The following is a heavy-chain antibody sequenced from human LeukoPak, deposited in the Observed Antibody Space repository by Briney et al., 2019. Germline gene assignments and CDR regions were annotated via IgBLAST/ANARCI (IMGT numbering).Heavy chain of an antibody. CDR1: GFTVSSDY. J-gene: IGHJ4*02. V-gene: IGHV3-66*01. D-gene: IGHD6-19*01. Sequence: GGSLRLSCAASGFTVSSDYMTWVRQAPGKGLAWVSVIYGGGSTYYADSVKGRFTIARDNSKNTVYLQMNSLRAEDTAVYYCARDDSVAGTLNYWGQGTLVTVSS. CDR3: ARDDSVAGTLNY. CDR2: IYGGGST.